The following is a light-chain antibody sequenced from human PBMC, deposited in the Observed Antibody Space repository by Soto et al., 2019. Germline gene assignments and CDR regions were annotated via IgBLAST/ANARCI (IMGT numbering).Light chain of an antibody. CDR2: GAS. J-gene: IGKJ4*01. V-gene: IGKV3-15*01. CDR1: QSVSSN. Sequence: VVMTQSPATLSVSPGERATLSCRASQSVSSNLAWYQQKPGQAPRLLIYGASTRATGIPDRFSGSGSGTEFTLTISSLQSEDFAVYYCQQYNDWPPLTFGGGTNVDIK. CDR3: QQYNDWPPLT.